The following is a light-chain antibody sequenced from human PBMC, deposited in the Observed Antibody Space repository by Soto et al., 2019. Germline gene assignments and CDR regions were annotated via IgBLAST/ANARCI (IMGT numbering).Light chain of an antibody. Sequence: DIQVTQSPPTLSASVGDRVTITCRASPTISTWMAWYQQKPGKAPKLLVYDASTLQSGVASRISGSGSGTDFTLTISSLQPEDFATYYGQQSYSTPTWTFGQGTKVDIK. CDR3: QQSYSTPTWT. CDR1: PTISTW. V-gene: IGKV1-39*01. J-gene: IGKJ1*01. CDR2: DAS.